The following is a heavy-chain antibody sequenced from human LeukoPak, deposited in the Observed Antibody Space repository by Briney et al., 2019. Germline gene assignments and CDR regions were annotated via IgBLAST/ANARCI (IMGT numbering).Heavy chain of an antibody. V-gene: IGHV4-34*01. CDR3: ASLYNLNGRGLDY. CDR2: INHSGSP. Sequence: SETLSLTCAVYGGSFSGYYWSWIRQPPGKGLEWIGAINHSGSPNYDPSLKSRVPISVDTSKNQFSLKVSSVTAPDTAVYYCASLYNLNGRGLDYWGQGTLVTVSS. D-gene: IGHD1-1*01. J-gene: IGHJ4*02. CDR1: GGSFSGYY.